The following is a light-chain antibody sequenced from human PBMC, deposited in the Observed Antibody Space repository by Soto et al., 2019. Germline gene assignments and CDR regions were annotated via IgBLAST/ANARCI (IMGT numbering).Light chain of an antibody. CDR3: TSFTSRHTYV. V-gene: IGLV2-14*03. CDR1: SSDVGGYNY. CDR2: DVS. J-gene: IGLJ1*01. Sequence: QSVLTQPASVSGSPGQSITISCTGTSSDVGGYNYVSWYQQHPDKAPRLMIYDVSNRPSGVSDRFSGSKSGDTASLTISVLQAEDEADYYCTSFTSRHTYVFGTGTKVTVL.